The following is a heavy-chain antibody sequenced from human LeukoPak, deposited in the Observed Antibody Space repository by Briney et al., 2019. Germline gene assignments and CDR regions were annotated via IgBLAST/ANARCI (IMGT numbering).Heavy chain of an antibody. J-gene: IGHJ4*02. Sequence: GRSLRLSCAASGFTFSSYGMHWVRQAPGKGLEWVAVILYDGSNKYYADSVKGRFTISRDNSKNTLYLQMNSLRAEDTAVYYCAKDPCSSTSCYFDYWGQGTLVTVSS. CDR3: AKDPCSSTSCYFDY. V-gene: IGHV3-30*18. D-gene: IGHD2-2*01. CDR1: GFTFSSYG. CDR2: ILYDGSNK.